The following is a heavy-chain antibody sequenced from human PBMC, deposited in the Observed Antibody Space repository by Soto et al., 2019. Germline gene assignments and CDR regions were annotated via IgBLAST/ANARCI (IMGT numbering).Heavy chain of an antibody. J-gene: IGHJ6*02. CDR1: GYTFINYD. CDR2: ISISKGKR. CDR3: ARKGYIGNFGLDV. D-gene: IGHD5-12*01. V-gene: IGHV1-18*01. Sequence: QVQLVQSGAEVKRPGASGKVSCNASGYTFINYDVAWVRRAPGQGLQWMGWISISKGKRYYEQSLKGRVTMPTDTVTTTAYVEVRRLRSDDTAVYYCARKGYIGNFGLDVWGQGTTVTVSS.